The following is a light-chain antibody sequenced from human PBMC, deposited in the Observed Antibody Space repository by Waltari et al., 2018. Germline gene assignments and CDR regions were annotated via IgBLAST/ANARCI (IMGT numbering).Light chain of an antibody. Sequence: SSDLTQDPSLSVALGQTVRITCKGDSLRRYYASWYQQRPGQAPILVLYGPDNRPSGIPDRFSGSTSGNTASLTITGAQAEDEADYDCHSRETFSTRLFGGGTRLTV. V-gene: IGLV3-19*01. CDR2: GPD. CDR3: HSRETFSTRL. CDR1: SLRRYY. J-gene: IGLJ2*01.